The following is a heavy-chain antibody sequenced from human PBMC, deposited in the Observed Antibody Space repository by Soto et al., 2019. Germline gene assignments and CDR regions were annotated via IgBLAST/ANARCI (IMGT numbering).Heavy chain of an antibody. CDR3: ARAGVSYSSSWYGGYFDY. V-gene: IGHV4-34*01. Sequence: SETLSLTCAVYGGSFSGYYWSWIRQPPGKGLEWIGEINHSGSTNYNPSLKSRVTISVDTSKNQFSLKLSSVTAADTAVYYCARAGVSYSSSWYGGYFDYWGQGTLVTVSS. D-gene: IGHD6-13*01. CDR2: INHSGST. CDR1: GGSFSGYY. J-gene: IGHJ4*02.